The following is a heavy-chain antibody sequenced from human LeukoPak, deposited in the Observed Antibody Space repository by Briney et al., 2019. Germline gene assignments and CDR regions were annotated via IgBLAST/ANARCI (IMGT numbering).Heavy chain of an antibody. J-gene: IGHJ3*02. CDR3: AKDSAGSGSYDDAFDI. CDR2: ISGSGGST. D-gene: IGHD1-26*01. V-gene: IGHV3-23*01. Sequence: GGSLRLSCAASGFTFSSYAMSWVRQAPGKGLEWVSAISGSGGSTYYADSVKGRFTISRDNSKNTLYLQMSSLRAEDTAVYYCAKDSAGSGSYDDAFDIWGQGTMVTVSS. CDR1: GFTFSSYA.